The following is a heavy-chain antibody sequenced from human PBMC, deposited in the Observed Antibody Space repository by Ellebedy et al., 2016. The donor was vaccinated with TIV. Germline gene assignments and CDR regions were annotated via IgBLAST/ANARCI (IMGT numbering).Heavy chain of an antibody. CDR1: GFTVSSNY. V-gene: IGHV3-53*01. CDR2: IYSGGST. J-gene: IGHJ6*03. CDR3: ATRDYDLWSGVSYYYYMDV. Sequence: GGSLRLXCPASGFTVSSNYMSWVRQAPGKGLEWVSVIYSGGSTFYADSVKGRFTISRDNSKNTLYLQMNSLRAEDTAVYYCATRDYDLWSGVSYYYYMDVWGKGTTVTVSS. D-gene: IGHD3-3*01.